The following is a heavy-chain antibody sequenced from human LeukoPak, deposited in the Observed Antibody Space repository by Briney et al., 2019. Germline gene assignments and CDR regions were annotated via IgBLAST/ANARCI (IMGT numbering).Heavy chain of an antibody. J-gene: IGHJ4*02. CDR1: GYTFTSHG. Sequence: ASVKVSCKTYGYTFTSHGISWVRRAPGQGLEWMGWISAFNGETHYAQNLQGRVTMTTDTSTSTAYMELRSLRSDDTAVYYCARDPSNTSGRYTYFDYWGQGTLVTVSS. CDR2: ISAFNGET. D-gene: IGHD3-16*02. CDR3: ARDPSNTSGRYTYFDY. V-gene: IGHV1-18*01.